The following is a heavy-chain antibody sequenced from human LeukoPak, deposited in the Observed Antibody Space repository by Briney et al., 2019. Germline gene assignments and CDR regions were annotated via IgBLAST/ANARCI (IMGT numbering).Heavy chain of an antibody. CDR3: ARVGLRGHCGSGSYSLFDY. V-gene: IGHV4-59*01. Sequence: SETLSLTCTVSGGSISSYYWSWLRQPPGKGLEWIGYIYYSGSTNYNPSLKSRVTISVDTSKNHFSLKLSSVTAADTAVYYCARVGLRGHCGSGSYSLFDYWGQGTLVTVSS. D-gene: IGHD3-10*01. J-gene: IGHJ4*02. CDR2: IYYSGST. CDR1: GGSISSYY.